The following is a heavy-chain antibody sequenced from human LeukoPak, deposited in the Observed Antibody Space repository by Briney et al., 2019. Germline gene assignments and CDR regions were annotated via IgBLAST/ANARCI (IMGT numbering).Heavy chain of an antibody. CDR1: GFTFSSYA. CDR3: AKLIPDIAVVPAAVY. J-gene: IGHJ4*02. D-gene: IGHD2-2*01. V-gene: IGHV3-23*01. Sequence: GGSLRLSCAASGFTFSSYAISWVRQAPGKGLEWVSAISGSGDSTYYADSVKGRFPISRDNSKNTLYLQMNSLRAEDTAVYYCAKLIPDIAVVPAAVYWGQGTLVTVSS. CDR2: ISGSGDST.